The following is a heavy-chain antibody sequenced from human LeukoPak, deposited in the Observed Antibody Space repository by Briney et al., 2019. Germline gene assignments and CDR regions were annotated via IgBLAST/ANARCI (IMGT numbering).Heavy chain of an antibody. D-gene: IGHD2-15*01. CDR1: GFSFSSFS. V-gene: IGHV3-21*01. J-gene: IGHJ4*02. CDR3: AKAPVTSCRGAFCYPFDY. Sequence: PGGSLRLSCAASGFSFSSFSMNWVRQAPGKGLEWVSYISGGSSFTYYVDSVKGRFTISRDNAKNSLYLQMNSLRAEDTAVYYCAKAPVTSCRGAFCYPFDYWGQGTLVTVSS. CDR2: ISGGSSFT.